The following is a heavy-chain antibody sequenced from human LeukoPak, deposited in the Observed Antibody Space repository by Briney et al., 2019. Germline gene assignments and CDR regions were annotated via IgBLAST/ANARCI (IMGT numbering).Heavy chain of an antibody. Sequence: NASETLSLTCTVSGGSISSYYWSWIRQPPGKGLEWIGEINHSGSTNYNPSLKSRVTISVDTSKNQFSLKLSSVTAADTAVYYCASRNFGVVTDWGQGTLVTVSS. CDR1: GGSISSYY. D-gene: IGHD3-3*01. V-gene: IGHV4-34*01. CDR2: INHSGST. J-gene: IGHJ4*02. CDR3: ASRNFGVVTD.